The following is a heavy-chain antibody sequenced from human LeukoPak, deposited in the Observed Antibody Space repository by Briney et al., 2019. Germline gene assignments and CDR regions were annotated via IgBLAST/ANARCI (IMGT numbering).Heavy chain of an antibody. CDR2: IWYDGSNK. J-gene: IGHJ4*02. V-gene: IGHV3-33*01. CDR3: ARGPAHNSYYFDY. CDR1: GFTFSSYG. Sequence: GGSLRLSCAASGFTFSSYGMHWVRQAPGKGLEWVAVIWYDGSNKYYADSVKGRFTISRDNSKNTLYLQMNSLRAEDTAVYYCARGPAHNSYYFDYWGQGTLVTVSS.